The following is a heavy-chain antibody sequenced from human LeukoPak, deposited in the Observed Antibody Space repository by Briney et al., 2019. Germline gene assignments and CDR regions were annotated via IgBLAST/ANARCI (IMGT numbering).Heavy chain of an antibody. V-gene: IGHV3-23*01. CDR1: GFTFSSYA. CDR3: AKVQTTVVTPYDY. J-gene: IGHJ4*02. CDR2: ISSSGGST. D-gene: IGHD4-23*01. Sequence: GGSLRLSCAASGFTFSSYAMSWVRQAPGKGLEWVSAISSSGGSTYYADSVKGRFTISRDNSKNTLHLQMNSLRAEDTAVYYCAKVQTTVVTPYDYWGQGTLVTVSS.